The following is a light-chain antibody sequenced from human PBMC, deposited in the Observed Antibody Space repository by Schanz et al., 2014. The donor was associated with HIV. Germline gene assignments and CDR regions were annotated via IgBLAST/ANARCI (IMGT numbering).Light chain of an antibody. V-gene: IGLV2-14*03. J-gene: IGLJ2*01. Sequence: QSVLTQPASVSGSPGQSISISCTGTSGDVGSYNYVSWYQQHPGKAPKLMIYDVSNQPSGVSSRFSGSKSGNTASLTISGLQAEDEADYYCCSYAGSNFMIFGGGTKLTVL. CDR1: SGDVGSYNY. CDR3: CSYAGSNFMI. CDR2: DVS.